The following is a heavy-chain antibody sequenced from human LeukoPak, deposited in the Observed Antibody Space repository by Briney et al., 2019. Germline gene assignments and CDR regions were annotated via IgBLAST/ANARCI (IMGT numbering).Heavy chain of an antibody. CDR1: GGSFSGYY. CDR3: AGGLSLNYYGTGRSFNFYY. Sequence: SETLSLTCAVYGGSFSGYYWSWIRQPPGKGLEWIGEINHSGSTNYNPSLKSRVTISVDTSKNQFSLKLSSVTAADTAVYYCAGGLSLNYYGTGRSFNFYYWGQGTLVTVSS. D-gene: IGHD3-10*01. CDR2: INHSGST. J-gene: IGHJ4*02. V-gene: IGHV4-34*01.